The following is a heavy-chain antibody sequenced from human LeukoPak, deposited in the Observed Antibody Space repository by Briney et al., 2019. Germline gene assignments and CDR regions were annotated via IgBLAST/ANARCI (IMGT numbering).Heavy chain of an antibody. V-gene: IGHV1-46*01. D-gene: IGHD3-16*01. Sequence: ASVKVSCKASGYTFIRYYMHWVRQAPGQGLEGMGMINPSGGSTSYAQKFQGRVTMTRDMSTSTVYMELSSLRSEDTAVYYCARGLSSGEEFWFDPWGQGTLVTVSS. CDR3: ARGLSSGEEFWFDP. CDR2: INPSGGST. CDR1: GYTFIRYY. J-gene: IGHJ5*02.